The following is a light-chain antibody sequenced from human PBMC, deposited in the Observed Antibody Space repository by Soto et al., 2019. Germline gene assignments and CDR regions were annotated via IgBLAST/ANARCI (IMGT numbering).Light chain of an antibody. CDR1: SGYSTYA. V-gene: IGLV4-69*01. CDR3: QILGTGIPV. Sequence: QSVLTQSPSASASLGASVKLTCTLSSGYSTYAIAWHQQQSGKGPRFLMKINYDGTHSKGDGFYDRFSGSSSGAERHLTIYSLQSEDEADYYCQILGTGIPVFGGGTKLTVL. J-gene: IGLJ3*02. CDR2: INYDGTH.